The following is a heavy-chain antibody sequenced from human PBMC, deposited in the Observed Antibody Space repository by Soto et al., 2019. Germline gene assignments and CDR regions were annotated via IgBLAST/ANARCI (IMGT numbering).Heavy chain of an antibody. CDR2: IYPGDSDT. V-gene: IGHV5-51*01. CDR1: GYIIKNYW. J-gene: IGHJ6*02. CDR3: ARHEQSISPGSNYYGMDV. D-gene: IGHD3-3*02. Sequence: GESLKISCKASGYIIKNYWIGWVRQMPGQGLEWMGIIYPGDSDTRYSPSFQGQVTISVDKSISTAYLQWSSLKASDTAMYYCARHEQSISPGSNYYGMDVWGQGTTVTVSS.